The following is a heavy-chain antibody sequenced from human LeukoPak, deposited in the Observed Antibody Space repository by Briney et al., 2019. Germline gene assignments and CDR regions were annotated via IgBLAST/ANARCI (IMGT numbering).Heavy chain of an antibody. CDR2: ISSISSTI. D-gene: IGHD2-15*01. V-gene: IGHV3-48*04. CDR3: SRTGYFDI. CDR1: GFTFSTYV. J-gene: IGHJ3*02. Sequence: PGGSLRLSCAASGFTFSTYVMNWVRQAPGKGLEWVSYISSISSTIYYAASVKGRFTISRDNAKNSLSLQMSSLRAEDTAVFYCSRTGYFDIWGQGTMVTVSS.